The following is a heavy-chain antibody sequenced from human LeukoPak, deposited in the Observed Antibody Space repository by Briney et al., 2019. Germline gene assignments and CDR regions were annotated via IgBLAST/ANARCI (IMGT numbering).Heavy chain of an antibody. J-gene: IGHJ4*02. D-gene: IGHD6-19*01. Sequence: SETLSLTCTVSGGSISSSITTNYWNWVRQPPGKGLEWIGSIHYSGSTYYNPSLESRATISVDTSKNQFSLKLSSVTAADTAVYYCAREGAVAGGFDYWGQGTLVTVSS. V-gene: IGHV4-39*07. CDR3: AREGAVAGGFDY. CDR1: GGSISSSITTNY. CDR2: IHYSGST.